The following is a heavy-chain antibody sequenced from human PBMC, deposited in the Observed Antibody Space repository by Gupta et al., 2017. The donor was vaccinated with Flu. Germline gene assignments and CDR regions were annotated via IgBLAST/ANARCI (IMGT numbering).Heavy chain of an antibody. CDR1: GGSFSGYY. D-gene: IGHD2-21*01. J-gene: IGHJ6*03. CDR3: ARGLGTGLVKDYYYYHYLDV. CDR2: MNHIGTA. Sequence: QVQLHQSGAGLLKPSETLSLTCAVDGGSFSGYYWTWIRQSPEKGLEWIGEMNHIGTANYNPSLKSRVTISVDTSRDRFSLKLRSVTVADTAVYYCARGLGTGLVKDYYYYHYLDVWGKGTTVSVSS. V-gene: IGHV4-34*01.